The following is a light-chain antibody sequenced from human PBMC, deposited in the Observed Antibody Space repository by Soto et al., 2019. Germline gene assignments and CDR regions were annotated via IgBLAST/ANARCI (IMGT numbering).Light chain of an antibody. Sequence: EIVMTQSPATLSVSPGERATLSCRASQSISTELAWYQQKPGQPPRLLIYSASTRATGVPARFTGSGSGSDFTLTISGLQSEDFAVSYCQQGHNWPLTFGQRTRLEI. CDR1: QSISTE. CDR3: QQGHNWPLT. CDR2: SAS. J-gene: IGKJ2*01. V-gene: IGKV3-15*01.